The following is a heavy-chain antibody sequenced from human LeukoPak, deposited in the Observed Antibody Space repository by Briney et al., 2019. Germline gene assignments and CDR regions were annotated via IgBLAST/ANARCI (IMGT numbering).Heavy chain of an antibody. V-gene: IGHV4-34*01. CDR2: INHSGST. D-gene: IGHD5-12*01. CDR3: TRGLRRWLRDPFDY. Sequence: SETLSLTCAVYGGSFSGYYWSWIRQPPGKGLEWIGEINHSGSTNYNPSLKSRVTISVDTSKNQFSLKLSSVTAADTAVYYCTRGLRRWLRDPFDYWGQGTLVTVSS. J-gene: IGHJ4*02. CDR1: GGSFSGYY.